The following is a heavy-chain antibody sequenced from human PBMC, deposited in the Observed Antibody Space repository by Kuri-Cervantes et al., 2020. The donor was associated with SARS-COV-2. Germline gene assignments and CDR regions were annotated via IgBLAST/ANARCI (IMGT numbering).Heavy chain of an antibody. CDR1: GFSLSTSGVG. CDR2: IYWDDDK. CDR3: AHSRSSSWYSGDNWFDP. Sequence: SGPTLAKPTQTLTLTCTFSGFSLSTSGVGVGWIRQPPGKALEWLALIYWDDDKRYGPSLKSRLTITKDTSKNQVVLTMTNTDPVDTATYSCAHSRSSSWYSGDNWFDPWGQGTLVTVSS. V-gene: IGHV2-5*05. D-gene: IGHD6-13*01. J-gene: IGHJ5*02.